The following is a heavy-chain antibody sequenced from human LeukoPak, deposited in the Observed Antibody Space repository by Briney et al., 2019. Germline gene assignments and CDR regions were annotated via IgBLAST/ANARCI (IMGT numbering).Heavy chain of an antibody. Sequence: GGSLRLSCAATGFTFSNYGMHWVRQTPGKGLEWVALISSDGSKNIYADSVKGRFTISRDNSKNTVYLQMNSLRAEDTAVYYCVKGLVQTTMSYSVDYWGQGALVTVSS. CDR1: GFTFSNYG. CDR2: ISSDGSKN. J-gene: IGHJ4*02. V-gene: IGHV3-30*18. D-gene: IGHD1-1*01. CDR3: VKGLVQTTMSYSVDY.